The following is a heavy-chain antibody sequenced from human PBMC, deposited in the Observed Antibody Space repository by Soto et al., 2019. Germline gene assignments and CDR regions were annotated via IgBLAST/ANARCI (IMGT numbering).Heavy chain of an antibody. D-gene: IGHD2-21*02. CDR2: ISAYNGNT. J-gene: IGHJ3*02. V-gene: IGHV1-18*01. CDR3: ARDVSHIVVVTAINVAFDI. Sequence: ASVKVSCKASGYTFTSCGISWVRQAPGQGLEWMGWISAYNGNTNYAQKLQGRVTMTTDTSTSTAYMELRSLRSDDTAVYYCARDVSHIVVVTAINVAFDIWGQGTMVTVSS. CDR1: GYTFTSCG.